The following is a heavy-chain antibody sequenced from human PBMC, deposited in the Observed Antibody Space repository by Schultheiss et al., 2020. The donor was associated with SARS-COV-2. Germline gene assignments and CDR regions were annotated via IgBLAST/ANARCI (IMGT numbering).Heavy chain of an antibody. J-gene: IGHJ3*02. V-gene: IGHV4-59*01. Sequence: SQTLSLTCTVSGGSISSYYWSWIRQPPGKGLEWIGYIYYSGSTNYNPSLKSRVTISVDTSKNQFSLKLSSVTAADTAVYYCAREPGSTSYAFDIWGQGTTVTVSS. D-gene: IGHD2-2*01. CDR2: IYYSGST. CDR3: AREPGSTSYAFDI. CDR1: GGSISSYY.